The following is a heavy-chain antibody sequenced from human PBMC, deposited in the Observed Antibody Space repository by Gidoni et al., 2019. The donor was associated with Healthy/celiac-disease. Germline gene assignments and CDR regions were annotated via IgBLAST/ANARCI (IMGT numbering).Heavy chain of an antibody. J-gene: IGHJ4*02. CDR3: ARGGIAVAGPAGY. V-gene: IGHV3-30-3*01. CDR2: ISYDGSNK. CDR1: GFTFSSYA. D-gene: IGHD6-19*01. Sequence: QVQLVESGGGVVQPGRSLRLSCAASGFTFSSYAMHWVRQVPGKGLEWLAVISYDGSNKYYADSVKGRFTISRDNSKNTLYLQMNSLRAEDTAVYYCARGGIAVAGPAGYWGQGTLVTVSS.